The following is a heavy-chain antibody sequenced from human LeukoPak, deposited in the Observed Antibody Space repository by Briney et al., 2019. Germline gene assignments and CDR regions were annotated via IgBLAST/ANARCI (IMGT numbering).Heavy chain of an antibody. V-gene: IGHV4-59*11. D-gene: IGHD2-15*01. CDR3: ARGGGNYFDY. CDR2: IYYSGST. J-gene: IGHJ4*02. CDR1: GGSISSHY. Sequence: SETLSLTCTVSGGSISSHYWSWIRQPPGKGLEWIGYIYYSGSTTYNPSLKSRVSISIDTSKSQFSLKVTSVTAADTAVYYYARGGGNYFDYWGQGTLVTVSS.